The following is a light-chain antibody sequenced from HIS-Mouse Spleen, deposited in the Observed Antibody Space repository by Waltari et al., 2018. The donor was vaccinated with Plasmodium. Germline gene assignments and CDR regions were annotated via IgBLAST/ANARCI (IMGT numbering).Light chain of an antibody. CDR2: EGS. Sequence: QSALTQPASVSGSPGQSITISCTGTSSDVGSYNLVSWYQQHPGHAPKLMIYEGSKRPSGVSNRVSGAKTVNTSSLTISGLQAEDEADYYCCSYAGSSTPYVFGTGTKVTVL. J-gene: IGLJ1*01. CDR3: CSYAGSSTPYV. CDR1: SSDVGSYNL. V-gene: IGLV2-23*01.